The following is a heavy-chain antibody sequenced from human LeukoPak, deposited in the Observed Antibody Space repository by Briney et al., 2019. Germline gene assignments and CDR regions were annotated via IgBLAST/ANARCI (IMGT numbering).Heavy chain of an antibody. CDR2: IIPIFGTA. V-gene: IGHV1-69*13. D-gene: IGHD3-3*01. CDR1: GGTFSSYA. CDR3: ARMAIFGVVIFDY. J-gene: IGHJ4*02. Sequence: ASVKVSCKASGGTFSSYAISWVRQAPGQGLEWMGGIIPIFGTANCAQKFQGRVTITADESTSTAYMELSSLRSEDTAVYYCARMAIFGVVIFDYWGQGTLVTVSS.